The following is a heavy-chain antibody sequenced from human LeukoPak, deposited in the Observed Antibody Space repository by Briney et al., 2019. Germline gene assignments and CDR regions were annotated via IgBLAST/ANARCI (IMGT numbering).Heavy chain of an antibody. V-gene: IGHV3-21*01. J-gene: IGHJ4*02. CDR1: GFTFSSYS. CDR2: ISSSSSYI. CDR3: ARLRGYSGYDLGYYFDY. D-gene: IGHD5-12*01. Sequence: PGGSLRLSCAASGFTFSSYSMNWVRQAPGKGLEWVSSISSSSSYIHYADSVKGRFTISRDNAKNSLYLQMNSLRAEDTAVYYCARLRGYSGYDLGYYFDYWGQGTLVTVSS.